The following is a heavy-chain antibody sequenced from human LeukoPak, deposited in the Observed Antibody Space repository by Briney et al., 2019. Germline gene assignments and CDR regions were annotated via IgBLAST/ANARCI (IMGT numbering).Heavy chain of an antibody. D-gene: IGHD6-6*01. V-gene: IGHV3-30*18. CDR3: AKDITEYSSSCFDY. Sequence: PGRSLRLSCAASGFTFSSYGMHWVRQAPGKGLEWVAVISYDGSNKYYADSVKGRFTISRDNSKNTLYLQMNSLRAEDTAVYYCAKDITEYSSSCFDYWGQGTLVTVSS. CDR2: ISYDGSNK. J-gene: IGHJ4*02. CDR1: GFTFSSYG.